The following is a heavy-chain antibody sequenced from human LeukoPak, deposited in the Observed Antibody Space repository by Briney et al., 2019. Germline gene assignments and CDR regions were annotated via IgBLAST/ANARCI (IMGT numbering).Heavy chain of an antibody. CDR2: ISWNSGSI. Sequence: GGSLRLSCAASGFTFDDYAMHWVRQAPGKGLEWVSGISWNSGSIGYADSVKGRFTISRDNAKNSLYLHMNSLRAEDTAVYYCASAVVVTASPYYFDYWGQGTLVTVSS. D-gene: IGHD2-21*02. CDR1: GFTFDDYA. J-gene: IGHJ4*02. CDR3: ASAVVVTASPYYFDY. V-gene: IGHV3-9*01.